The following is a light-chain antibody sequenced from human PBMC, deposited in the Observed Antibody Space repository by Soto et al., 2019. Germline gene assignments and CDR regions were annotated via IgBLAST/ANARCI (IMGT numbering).Light chain of an antibody. CDR2: DAS. CDR1: QSVSSF. J-gene: IGKJ4*01. CDR3: QQRSTWPLT. Sequence: EIVLTQSPATLSLSPGERATLSCRASQSVSSFFAWYQQKPGQAPRLLIYDASNRATGIPARFSGSGSGTDFTLTISSLEPKDFAVYYCQQRSTWPLTFGGGTRVEIK. V-gene: IGKV3-11*01.